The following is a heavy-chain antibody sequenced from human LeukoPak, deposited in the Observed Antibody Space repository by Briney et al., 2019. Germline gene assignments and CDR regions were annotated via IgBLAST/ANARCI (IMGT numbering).Heavy chain of an antibody. D-gene: IGHD1-26*01. J-gene: IGHJ4*02. CDR1: GGSISSGGYC. CDR3: ARRSIVGATYFDY. CDR2: IYYSGST. Sequence: SETLSLTCTVSGGSISSGGYCWSWIRQHPGKGLEWIGYIYYSGSTYYNPSLKSRVTISVDTSKNQFSLKLSSVTAADTAVYYCARRSIVGATYFDYWGQGTLVTVSS. V-gene: IGHV4-31*03.